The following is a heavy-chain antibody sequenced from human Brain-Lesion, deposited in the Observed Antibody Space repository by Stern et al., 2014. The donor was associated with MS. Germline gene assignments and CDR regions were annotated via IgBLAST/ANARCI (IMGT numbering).Heavy chain of an antibody. CDR2: INRDGSDT. Sequence: AQLVESGGGLVQPGGPLRLSCAASGFNFSSYSMHWVRQSPEKGLFWVSQINRDGSDTSYADSVKGRFSISRDNIRNMLYLRMTSLRAEDTAVYYCARGVGDYWGQGARVTVSS. V-gene: IGHV3-74*02. J-gene: IGHJ4*02. CDR3: ARGVGDY. D-gene: IGHD3-16*01. CDR1: GFNFSSYS.